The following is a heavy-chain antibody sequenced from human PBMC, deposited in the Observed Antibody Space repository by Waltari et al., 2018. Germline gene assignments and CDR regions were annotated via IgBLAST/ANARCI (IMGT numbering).Heavy chain of an antibody. D-gene: IGHD2-2*01. CDR2: IKQDGSEK. CDR3: ARYQQLPIFAFDI. CDR1: GCPFSSYG. V-gene: IGHV3-7*01. J-gene: IGHJ3*02. Sequence: EVQLVESGGGLVQPGGSLRLSCAASGCPFSSYGISWVRQATGKGLEWVANIKQDGSEKYYVDSVKGRFTISRDNAKNSLYLQMNSLRAEDTAVYYCARYQQLPIFAFDIWGQGTMVTVSS.